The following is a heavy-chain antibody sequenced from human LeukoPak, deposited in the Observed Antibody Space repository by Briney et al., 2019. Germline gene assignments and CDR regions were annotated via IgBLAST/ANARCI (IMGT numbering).Heavy chain of an antibody. Sequence: PSGPLPPTCPVSEISFRVSYWNWFRRSPGKGLDWFGEINYGGSTKYAPSLEGRGTILIDTSKNQFSLKLTSVTAADTAVYYCARGFPPGSGSRGSHAFDVWGQGTMVTVSS. CDR1: EISFRVSY. CDR3: ARGFPPGSGSRGSHAFDV. V-gene: IGHV4-34*01. D-gene: IGHD6-19*01. CDR2: INYGGST. J-gene: IGHJ3*01.